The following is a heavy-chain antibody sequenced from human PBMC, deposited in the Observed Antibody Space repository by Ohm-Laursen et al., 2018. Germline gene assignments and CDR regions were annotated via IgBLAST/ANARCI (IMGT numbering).Heavy chain of an antibody. CDR1: GFTFSDYY. CDR3: ARGLGTAMVSPFDY. Sequence: SLRLSCSASGFTFSDYYMSWIRQAPGKGLEWVSFISSSSSFIYYADSVKGRFTISRDNAKNSLYLQMNSLRAEDTAVFYCARGLGTAMVSPFDYWGQGTLVTVSS. J-gene: IGHJ4*02. V-gene: IGHV3-11*06. D-gene: IGHD5-18*01. CDR2: ISSSSSFI.